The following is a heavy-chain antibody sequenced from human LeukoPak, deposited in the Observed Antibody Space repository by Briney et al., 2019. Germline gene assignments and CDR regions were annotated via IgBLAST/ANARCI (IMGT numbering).Heavy chain of an antibody. J-gene: IGHJ3*02. CDR3: ARPHCSGGSCYPYDAFDI. Sequence: ASVKVSCKASGFTFTNYGLSWVRQAPGQGLEWMGWINTDNGDTNYAQRVQDRVTMTTDTSTSTAYMQLRSLRPDDTAMYYCARPHCSGGSCYPYDAFDIWGQGTMVTVSS. CDR2: INTDNGDT. D-gene: IGHD2-15*01. CDR1: GFTFTNYG. V-gene: IGHV1-18*01.